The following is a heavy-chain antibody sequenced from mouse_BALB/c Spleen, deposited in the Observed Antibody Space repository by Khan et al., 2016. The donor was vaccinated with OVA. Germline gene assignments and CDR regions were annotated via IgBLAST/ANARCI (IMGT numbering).Heavy chain of an antibody. Sequence: EVQLQESGPGLVKPSQSLSLTCSVTGYSITSGYYWNWIRQFPGNKLEWMGSISYDGSNTYRQSLKNRVSITRDTSTNQFFLKLNYVTTEDTATYSCAIYYDGESLWFAYWGQGTLVTVSA. V-gene: IGHV3-6*02. CDR2: ISYDGSN. J-gene: IGHJ3*01. D-gene: IGHD2-4*01. CDR3: AIYYDGESLWFAY. CDR1: GYSITSGYY.